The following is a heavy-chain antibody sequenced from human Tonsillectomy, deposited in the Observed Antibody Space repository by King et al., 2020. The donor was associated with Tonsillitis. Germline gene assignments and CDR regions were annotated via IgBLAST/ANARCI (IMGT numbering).Heavy chain of an antibody. V-gene: IGHV3-30*18. CDR2: ISYDGSNK. CDR1: GFTFSSYG. J-gene: IGHJ6*02. D-gene: IGHD3-10*01. CDR3: AKDLGRGYYYYGMDV. Sequence: VQLVESGGGVVQPGRSLRLSCAASGFTFSSYGMHWVRQAPGKGLEWVAVISYDGSNKYYADSVKGRFTISRDNPKNTLYLQMNSLRAEDTAVYYCAKDLGRGYYYYGMDVWGQGTTVTVSS.